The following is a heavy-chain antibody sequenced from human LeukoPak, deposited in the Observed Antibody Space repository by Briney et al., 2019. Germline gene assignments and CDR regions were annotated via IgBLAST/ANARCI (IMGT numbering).Heavy chain of an antibody. CDR3: ATDRQYYYDSSGYYEGHY. CDR2: FDPEDGET. CDR1: GYTLTELS. V-gene: IGHV1-24*01. D-gene: IGHD3-22*01. J-gene: IGHJ4*02. Sequence: ASVKVSCKVSGYTLTELSMHWVRQAPGKRLEWMGGFDPEDGETIYAQKFQGRVTMTEDTSTDTAYMELSSLRSEDTAVYYCATDRQYYYDSSGYYEGHYWGQGTLVTVSS.